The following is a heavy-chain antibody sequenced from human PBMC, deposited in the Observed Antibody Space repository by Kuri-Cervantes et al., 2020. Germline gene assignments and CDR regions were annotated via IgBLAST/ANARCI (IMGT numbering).Heavy chain of an antibody. Sequence: SETLSLTCTVSGGSISSSSYYWGWIRQPPGKGLEWIGSIYYSGSTYYNPSLKSRVTISVDASKNQFSLKLSSVTAADTAVYYCARRAPGIVVVVAATRSYYFDYWGQGTQVTVSS. J-gene: IGHJ4*02. CDR2: IYYSGST. V-gene: IGHV4-39*01. D-gene: IGHD2-15*01. CDR1: GGSISSSSYY. CDR3: ARRAPGIVVVVAATRSYYFDY.